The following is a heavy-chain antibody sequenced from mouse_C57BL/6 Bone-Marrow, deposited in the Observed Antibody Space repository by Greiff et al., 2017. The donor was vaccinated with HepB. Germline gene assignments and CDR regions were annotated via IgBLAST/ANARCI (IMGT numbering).Heavy chain of an antibody. D-gene: IGHD1-1*01. V-gene: IGHV14-2*01. CDR3: ARGYYGSSYDWYFDV. J-gene: IGHJ1*03. CDR1: GFNIKDYY. CDR2: IDPEDGET. Sequence: VQLKESGAELVKPGASVKLSCTASGFNIKDYYMHWVKQRTEQGLEWIGRIDPEDGETKYAPKFQGTATITADTSSNTAYLQLSSLTSEDTAVYYCARGYYGSSYDWYFDVWGTGTTVTVSS.